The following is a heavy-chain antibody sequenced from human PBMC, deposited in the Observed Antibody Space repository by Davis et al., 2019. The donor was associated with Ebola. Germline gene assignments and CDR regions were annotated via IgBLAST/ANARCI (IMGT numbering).Heavy chain of an antibody. CDR2: IYHSGST. Sequence: MPGGSLRLSCAVPGGSISSSNGSSCVRPHTGQGLEWRGDIYHSGSTNYNTSLKSRSTISVDKSKNQFSLKLTSVTAADTDVYYCASSHGQWAWFGPWGQGTLVTVSS. CDR1: GGSISSSNG. D-gene: IGHD1-26*01. V-gene: IGHV4-4*02. CDR3: ASSHGQWAWFGP. J-gene: IGHJ5*02.